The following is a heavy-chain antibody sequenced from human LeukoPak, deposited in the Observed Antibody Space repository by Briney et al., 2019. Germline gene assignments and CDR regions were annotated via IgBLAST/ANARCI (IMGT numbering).Heavy chain of an antibody. CDR3: ARGRNVASATWYHYYYMDV. V-gene: IGHV4-34*01. D-gene: IGHD1-26*01. Sequence: PSETLSLTCAVSGGSFSGHYWVWVRQPPGKGLEWIGEVNYNGRTNYNPSLKSRVSISVDTSNNHFSLSLTSVTAADRAVYYCARGRNVASATWYHYYYMDVWAQGTTVTVSS. CDR1: GGSFSGHY. CDR2: VNYNGRT. J-gene: IGHJ6*03.